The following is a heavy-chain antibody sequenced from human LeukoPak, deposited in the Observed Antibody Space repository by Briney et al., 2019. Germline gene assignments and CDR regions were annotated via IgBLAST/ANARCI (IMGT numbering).Heavy chain of an antibody. J-gene: IGHJ3*02. CDR1: GFTFSNYG. V-gene: IGHV3-30*03. CDR2: ISNDGSNI. D-gene: IGHD2-15*01. Sequence: GGSLRLSCAASGFTFSNYGMHWVRQAPGKGLEWVALISNDGSNIYYADSVKGRFTISRDNAKNSLYLQMNSLRAEDTAVYYCAREVVVDIWGQGTTVTVSS. CDR3: AREVVVDI.